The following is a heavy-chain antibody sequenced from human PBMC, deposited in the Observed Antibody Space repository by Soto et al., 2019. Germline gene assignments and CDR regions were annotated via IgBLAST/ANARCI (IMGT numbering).Heavy chain of an antibody. Sequence: ASVKAACKASGYTYTSYGISWVRQAPGQGLEWMGWISAYNGNTNYAQKLQGRVTMTTDTSTSTAYMELRSLRSDDTAVYYCARGPDYYGSGSYSDYWGQGTLVTVSS. V-gene: IGHV1-18*01. CDR2: ISAYNGNT. D-gene: IGHD3-10*01. CDR3: ARGPDYYGSGSYSDY. J-gene: IGHJ4*02. CDR1: GYTYTSYG.